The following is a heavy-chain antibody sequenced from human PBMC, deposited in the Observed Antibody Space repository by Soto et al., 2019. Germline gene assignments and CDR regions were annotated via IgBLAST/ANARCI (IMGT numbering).Heavy chain of an antibody. J-gene: IGHJ5*02. CDR2: IWYDGSNK. CDR1: VFTFITYS. D-gene: IGHD2-15*01. Sequence: PGGSLRLSCTTSVFTFITYSMHWVRHAPGKGLEWVAIIWYDGSNKYYADSVKGRFTISRDNSKNTLYLQMNSLMAEDTAVYDCCKEEDIQYNSTKIFDPWGQGTLVTVSS. CDR3: CKEEDIQYNSTKIFDP. V-gene: IGHV3-30*02.